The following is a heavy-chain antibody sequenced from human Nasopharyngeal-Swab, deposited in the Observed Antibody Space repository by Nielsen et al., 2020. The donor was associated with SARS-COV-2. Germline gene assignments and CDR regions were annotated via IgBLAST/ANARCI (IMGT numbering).Heavy chain of an antibody. CDR2: ISADAEVT. Sequence: GGSLRLSCTASGFTFRKSAMAWVRQAPGKGLEWVSSISADAEVTFYADSVKGRFTISRVNSKNTLYLQMDSLTVEDTAIYYCAKAPLLASHFFDYWGQGTLVTVSS. CDR3: AKAPLLASHFFDY. J-gene: IGHJ4*02. V-gene: IGHV3-23*01. CDR1: GFTFRKSA. D-gene: IGHD2/OR15-2a*01.